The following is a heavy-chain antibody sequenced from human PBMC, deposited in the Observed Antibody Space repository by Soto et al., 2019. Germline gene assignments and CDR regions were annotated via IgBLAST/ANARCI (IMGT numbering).Heavy chain of an antibody. J-gene: IGHJ4*02. Sequence: PGGSVRLSCAASGFTFSSYAMSWVRQAPGKGLEWVSAISGSGGSTYYADSVKGRFTISRDNSKNTLYLQMNSLRAEDTAVYYCAKDGDLGLGESINRGQGTLVTVSS. V-gene: IGHV3-23*01. CDR2: ISGSGGST. CDR3: AKDGDLGLGESIN. CDR1: GFTFSSYA. D-gene: IGHD3-10*01.